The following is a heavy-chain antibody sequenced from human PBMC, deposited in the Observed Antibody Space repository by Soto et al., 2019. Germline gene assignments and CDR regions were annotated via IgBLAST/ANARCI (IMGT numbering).Heavy chain of an antibody. J-gene: IGHJ3*01. V-gene: IGHV3-48*03. CDR1: GFTFSSHE. CDR2: ISSGGTVI. D-gene: IGHD2-21*01. Sequence: DGQRVESWGGLVQPRGSLRLSCEASGFTFSSHECFWVRQAPWMGLELVSYISSGGTVIDYADSVKGRFTSSRDTAKKSVSLPINSLRADVTAIYFCARGLSGDWWAWVAFDVRGQGRIVTVSP. CDR3: ARGLSGDWWAWVAFDV.